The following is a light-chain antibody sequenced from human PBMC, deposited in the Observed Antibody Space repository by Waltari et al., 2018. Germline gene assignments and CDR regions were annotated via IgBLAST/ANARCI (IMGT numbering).Light chain of an antibody. CDR3: SSYAGSNTLV. Sequence: QSALTQPPSASGSPGQSVTISCTGTNSDVGTYNYVSWFQQHPGRAPKLLIYEVNTRPAGFHDRFSGSKSDKRASRTVSGLQADDEAVYHCSSYAGSNTLVFGGGTKLTVL. V-gene: IGLV2-8*01. CDR1: NSDVGTYNY. J-gene: IGLJ2*01. CDR2: EVN.